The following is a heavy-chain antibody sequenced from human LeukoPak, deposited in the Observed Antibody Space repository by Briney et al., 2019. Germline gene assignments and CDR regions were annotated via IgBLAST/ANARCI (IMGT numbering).Heavy chain of an antibody. D-gene: IGHD4-17*01. CDR2: INWNGGST. CDR3: ARRRYGDLRNYYYMDV. V-gene: IGHV3-20*04. CDR1: GFTFDDYG. J-gene: IGHJ6*03. Sequence: GPGGSLRPSCAAFGFTFDDYGMSWVRHAPGKGLEWVSGINWNGGSTGYADSVKGRFTISRDNAKNSLYLQMNSLRAEDTALYYCARRRYGDLRNYYYMDVWGKGTTVTISS.